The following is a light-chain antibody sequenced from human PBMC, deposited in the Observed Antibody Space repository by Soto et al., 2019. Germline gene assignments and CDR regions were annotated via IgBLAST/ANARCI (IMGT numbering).Light chain of an antibody. J-gene: IGLJ2*01. V-gene: IGLV2-14*01. Sequence: QSALTQPASVSGSPGQSITISCTGTSSDVGGYNYVSWYQQHPGKAPELMIYDVSNRPSGVSSRFSGSKSGNTASLTISGLLAEDEADYYCRSYTSRSTLVFGGGTKLTVL. CDR1: SSDVGGYNY. CDR2: DVS. CDR3: RSYTSRSTLV.